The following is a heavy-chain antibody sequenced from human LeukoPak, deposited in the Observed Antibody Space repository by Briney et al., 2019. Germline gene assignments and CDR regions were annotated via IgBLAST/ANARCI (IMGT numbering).Heavy chain of an antibody. Sequence: GGSLRLSCAASGFTFSDYGIHWVRQAPGKGLEWVAFIRYDGSKKYYADSVKGRFTISRDNAKNSLYLQINSLRAEDTAVYYCARVGLDRRGYSGYEAFDYWGQGTLVTVSS. D-gene: IGHD5-12*01. CDR3: ARVGLDRRGYSGYEAFDY. J-gene: IGHJ4*02. V-gene: IGHV3-30*02. CDR2: IRYDGSKK. CDR1: GFTFSDYG.